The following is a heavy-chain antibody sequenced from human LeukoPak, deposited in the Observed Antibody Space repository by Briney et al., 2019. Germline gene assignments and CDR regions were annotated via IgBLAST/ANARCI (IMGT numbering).Heavy chain of an antibody. Sequence: GGSLRLSCAASGFSLRAYDLIWVRQAPGKGLDWASIINGGGDIMMYEDSVKGRFTISRDNSKNTFYLQMNSLRVEDTAVYYCAMRDRGYGLDIWGQGTMVTVSS. CDR3: AMRDRGYGLDI. CDR1: GFSLRAYD. D-gene: IGHD3-10*01. CDR2: INGGGDIM. J-gene: IGHJ3*02. V-gene: IGHV3-23*01.